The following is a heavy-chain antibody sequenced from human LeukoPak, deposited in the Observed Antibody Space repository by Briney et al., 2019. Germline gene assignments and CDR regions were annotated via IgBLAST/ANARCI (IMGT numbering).Heavy chain of an antibody. CDR1: GGSISSYY. CDR2: IYTSGST. Sequence: PSETLSLTRTVSGGSISSYYWSWLRQPAGKGLEWIGRIYTSGSTNYNPSLKSRVTMSVDTSKNQFSLKLRSVTAADTAVYYCARGGDIVVVPTDAHFDYWGQGTLVTVSS. J-gene: IGHJ4*02. D-gene: IGHD2-2*01. V-gene: IGHV4-4*07. CDR3: ARGGDIVVVPTDAHFDY.